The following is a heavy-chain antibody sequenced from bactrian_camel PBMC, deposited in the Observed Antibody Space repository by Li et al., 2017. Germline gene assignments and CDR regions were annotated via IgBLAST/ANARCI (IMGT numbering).Heavy chain of an antibody. CDR2: IVSDGRT. CDR3: AQSGVAGMWYFEAFSV. J-gene: IGHJ4*01. D-gene: IGHD2*01. Sequence: VQLVESGGGSVQSGGSLRLSCVASICGDGMCCMAWFRQAPGHECQLVSTIVSDGRTYYADSVKGRFTIARDNAQNTLYLQVSSLKTEDMAMYYCAQSGVAGMWYFEAFSVWGQGTQVTVS. CDR1: ICGDGMCC. V-gene: IGHV3S1*01.